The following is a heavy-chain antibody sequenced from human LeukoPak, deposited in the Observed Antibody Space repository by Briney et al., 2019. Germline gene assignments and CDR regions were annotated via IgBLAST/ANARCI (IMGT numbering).Heavy chain of an antibody. D-gene: IGHD3-10*01. CDR3: ARDTVRGVTASPDENYGMDV. CDR2: IIPILGIA. J-gene: IGHJ6*02. V-gene: IGHV1-69*04. CDR1: GGTFSSYA. Sequence: SVTVSCKASGGTFSSYAISWVRQAPGQGLEWMGRIIPILGIANYAQKFQGRVTITADKSTGTAYMELSSLRSEDTAVYYCARDTVRGVTASPDENYGMDVWGQGTTVTVSS.